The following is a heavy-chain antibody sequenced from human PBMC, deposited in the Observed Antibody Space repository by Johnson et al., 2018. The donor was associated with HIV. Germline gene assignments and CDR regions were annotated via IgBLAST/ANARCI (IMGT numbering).Heavy chain of an antibody. CDR2: IKQDGSEK. J-gene: IGHJ3*02. CDR1: GFTLSTYW. Sequence: VQLVESGGGLVQPGGSLRLSCAASGFTLSTYWMSWVRQAPGKGLEWVANIKQDGSEKYCVDSVKGRFTISRDNAKNSLYLQMNSLRAEDTAVYYCAREKIRAFDIWGQGTMVTVSS. CDR3: AREKIRAFDI. V-gene: IGHV3-7*01.